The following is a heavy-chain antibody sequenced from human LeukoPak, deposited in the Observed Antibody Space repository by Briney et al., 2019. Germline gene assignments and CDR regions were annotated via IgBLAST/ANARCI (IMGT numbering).Heavy chain of an antibody. D-gene: IGHD3-16*02. V-gene: IGHV3-48*01. Sequence: GGSLRLSCAASGFTFSSYSMNWVRQAPGKGLEWVSYISSSSSTIYYADSVKGRFTISGDNAKNSLYLQMNSLRAEDTAVYYCARDAVPLYYDYVWGSYRSHSYYGMDVWGQGTTVTVSS. J-gene: IGHJ6*02. CDR1: GFTFSSYS. CDR3: ARDAVPLYYDYVWGSYRSHSYYGMDV. CDR2: ISSSSSTI.